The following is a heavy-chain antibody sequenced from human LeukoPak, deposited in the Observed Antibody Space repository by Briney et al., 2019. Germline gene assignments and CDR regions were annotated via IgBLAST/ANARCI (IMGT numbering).Heavy chain of an antibody. D-gene: IGHD2-21*01. V-gene: IGHV3-23*01. CDR3: ARDAVAFAIIWYFDL. Sequence: GGSLRLSCAASGFTFNNYAMGWVRQARGKGLEWVSSISGSGGPTYYADSVKGRFTISRDNSKSTLYLQMNSLRVEDTAVYYCARDAVAFAIIWYFDLWGRGTPVSVSS. CDR2: ISGSGGPT. CDR1: GFTFNNYA. J-gene: IGHJ2*01.